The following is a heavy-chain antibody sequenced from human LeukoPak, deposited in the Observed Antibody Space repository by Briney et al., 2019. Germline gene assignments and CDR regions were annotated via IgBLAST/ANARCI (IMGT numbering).Heavy chain of an antibody. CDR3: ARVGSYDILTVPGGFDP. CDR2: INPSGGST. J-gene: IGHJ5*02. D-gene: IGHD3-9*01. V-gene: IGHV1-46*01. Sequence: GASVKVTCKASGYTFTSYYMHWVRQAPGQGLEWMGIINPSGGSTSYAQKFQGRVTMTRDTSISTAYMELSRLRSDDTAVYYCARVGSYDILTVPGGFDPWGQGTLVTVSS. CDR1: GYTFTSYY.